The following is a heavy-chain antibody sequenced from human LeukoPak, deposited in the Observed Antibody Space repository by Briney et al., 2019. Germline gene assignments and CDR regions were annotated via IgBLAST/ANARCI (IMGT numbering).Heavy chain of an antibody. D-gene: IGHD5-12*01. CDR1: GFTSSSYG. CDR3: AKGHYKDIDDAFDI. J-gene: IGHJ3*02. Sequence: GGSLRLSCATSGFTSSSYGMHWVRQAPGKGLEWVAVISYDGSNKYYADSMKGRFTISRDNSKNTLYLQMNSLRAEDTAVYYCAKGHYKDIDDAFDIWGQGTMVTVSS. V-gene: IGHV3-30*18. CDR2: ISYDGSNK.